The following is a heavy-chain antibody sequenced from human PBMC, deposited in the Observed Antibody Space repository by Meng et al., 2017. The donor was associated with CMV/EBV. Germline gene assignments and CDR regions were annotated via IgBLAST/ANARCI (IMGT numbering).Heavy chain of an antibody. Sequence: GESLKISCAASGFTVSSNYMSWVRQAPGKGLEWVSVIYSGGSTYYADSVKGRFTIPRDNSKNTLYLQMNSLRAEDTAVYYCARDHSSGWSNWFDPWGQGTLVTVSS. J-gene: IGHJ5*02. CDR3: ARDHSSGWSNWFDP. CDR1: GFTVSSNY. D-gene: IGHD6-19*01. V-gene: IGHV3-66*02. CDR2: IYSGGST.